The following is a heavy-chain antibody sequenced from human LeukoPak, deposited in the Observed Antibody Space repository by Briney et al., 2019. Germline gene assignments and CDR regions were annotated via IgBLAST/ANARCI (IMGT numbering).Heavy chain of an antibody. CDR1: GGSISSSSYY. V-gene: IGHV4-39*07. Sequence: SETLSLTCSVSGGSISSSSYYWGWIRQPPGKGLEWIGSIYYSGSTYYNPSLKSRVTISVDTSKNQFSLKLSSVTAADTAVYFCATLVSTRYYFDYWGQGTLVTVSS. CDR3: ATLVSTRYYFDY. J-gene: IGHJ4*02. D-gene: IGHD5/OR15-5a*01. CDR2: IYYSGST.